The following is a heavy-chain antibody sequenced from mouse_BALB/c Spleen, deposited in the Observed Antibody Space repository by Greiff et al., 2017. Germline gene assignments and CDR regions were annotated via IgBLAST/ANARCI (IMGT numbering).Heavy chain of an antibody. CDR1: GFTFSSYT. CDR3: ARHDGYYPAY. CDR2: ISNGGGST. V-gene: IGHV5-12-2*01. Sequence: EVMLVESGGGLVQPGGSLKLSCAASGFTFSSYTMSWVRQTPEKRLEWVAYISNGGGSTYYPDTVKGRFTISRDNAKNTLYLQMSSLKSEDTAMYYCARHDGYYPAYWGQGTLVTVSA. D-gene: IGHD2-3*01. J-gene: IGHJ3*01.